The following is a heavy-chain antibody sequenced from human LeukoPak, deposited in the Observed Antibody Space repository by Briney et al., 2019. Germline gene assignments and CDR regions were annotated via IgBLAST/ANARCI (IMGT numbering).Heavy chain of an antibody. CDR2: ISDSGNT. V-gene: IGHV3-23*01. D-gene: IGHD2-21*01. CDR3: AKAPVTSCRGAYCYPFDY. CDR1: GLTLSSYA. J-gene: IGHJ4*02. Sequence: GGSLRLSCAASGLTLSSYAMSWVRQAPGKGLEWVSAISDSGNTYHADSVKGRFTISRDSSKNTLYLQMNSLRAEDAAVYYCAKAPVTSCRGAYCYPFDYWGQGTLVTVSS.